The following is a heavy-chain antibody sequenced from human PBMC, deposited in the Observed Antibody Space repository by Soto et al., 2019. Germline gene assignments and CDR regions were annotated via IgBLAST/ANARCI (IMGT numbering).Heavy chain of an antibody. D-gene: IGHD3-10*01. Sequence: SETLSLTCTVSGDSMNNYYWSWIRQPPGKGLEWIGYIYYSGTTSYNPSLKSRVTISLETSNSQFSLRLTSVTAADTAVYYCARHNYGSGSTYFDYWGQGTLVTVSS. CDR3: ARHNYGSGSTYFDY. CDR2: IYYSGTT. CDR1: GDSMNNYY. J-gene: IGHJ4*02. V-gene: IGHV4-59*08.